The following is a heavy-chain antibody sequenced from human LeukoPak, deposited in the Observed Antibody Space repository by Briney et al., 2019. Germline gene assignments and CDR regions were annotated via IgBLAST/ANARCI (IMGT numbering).Heavy chain of an antibody. J-gene: IGHJ6*03. CDR3: ARFAAGGSYYYYMDV. Sequence: ETLSLTCTVSGDSISSSSYYWGWIRQPPGKGLEWVSNIGTSSTTIYYADSVKGRFTISRDNAKNSLYLQMNSLRADDTAVYYCARFAAGGSYYYYMDVWGKGTTVTVSS. CDR2: IGTSSTTI. CDR1: GDSISSSS. V-gene: IGHV3-48*01. D-gene: IGHD6-25*01.